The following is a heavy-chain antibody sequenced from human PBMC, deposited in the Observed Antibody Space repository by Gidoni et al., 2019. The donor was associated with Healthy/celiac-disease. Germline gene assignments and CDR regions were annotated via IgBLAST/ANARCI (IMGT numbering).Heavy chain of an antibody. CDR1: GFTVSSNY. CDR2: IYSGGST. V-gene: IGHV3-53*02. J-gene: IGHJ4*02. CDR3: ATNRGYCSGGSCYLFDY. Sequence: EVQLVETGGGLIQPGGSLRLSCAASGFTVSSNYMRWVRQAPGKGLEWVSVIYSGGSTYDADSVKGRFTISRDNSKNTLYLQMNSLRAEDTAVYYCATNRGYCSGGSCYLFDYWGQGTLVTVSS. D-gene: IGHD2-15*01.